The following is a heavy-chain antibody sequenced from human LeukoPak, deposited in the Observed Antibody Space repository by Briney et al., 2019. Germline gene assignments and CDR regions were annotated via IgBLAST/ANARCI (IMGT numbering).Heavy chain of an antibody. D-gene: IGHD3-22*01. V-gene: IGHV4-30-2*01. CDR3: ARANYNYYDSSGYPVPYFDY. Sequence: NPSQTLSLTCTVSGGSISSGGYYWSWIRQPPGKGLEWIGYIYHSGSTYYNPSLKSRVTISVDRSKNQFSLKLSSVTAADTAVYYCARANYNYYDSSGYPVPYFDYWGQGTLVTVSS. CDR2: IYHSGST. J-gene: IGHJ4*02. CDR1: GGSISSGGYY.